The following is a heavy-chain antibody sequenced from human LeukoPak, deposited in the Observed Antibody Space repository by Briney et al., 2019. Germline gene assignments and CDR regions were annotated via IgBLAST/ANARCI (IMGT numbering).Heavy chain of an antibody. CDR1: GFTFSSYA. CDR3: AKLLPPVGAKTGAFDI. J-gene: IGHJ3*02. CDR2: ISGSGGST. Sequence: PGGSLRLSCAASGFTFSSYAMSWVRQAPGKGLEWVSAISGSGGSTYYADSVKGRFTISRDNSKNTLYLQMNSLRAEDTAVYYCAKLLPPVGAKTGAFDIWGQGTMVTVSS. D-gene: IGHD1-26*01. V-gene: IGHV3-23*01.